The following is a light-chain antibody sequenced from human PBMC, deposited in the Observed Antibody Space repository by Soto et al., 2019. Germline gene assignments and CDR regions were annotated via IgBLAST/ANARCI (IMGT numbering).Light chain of an antibody. CDR2: GAS. V-gene: IGKV3-20*01. J-gene: IGKJ5*01. CDR1: QSVSSNY. CDR3: QQYGNSPPNT. Sequence: EIVLTQSPGTLSLSPGEGATLSCRASQSVSSNYLAWYQLKPGQAPRLLIYGASRRATGIPDRFSGSGSGTDFTLTISRLEPEDFAMYYCQQYGNSPPNTFGQGTRLEIE.